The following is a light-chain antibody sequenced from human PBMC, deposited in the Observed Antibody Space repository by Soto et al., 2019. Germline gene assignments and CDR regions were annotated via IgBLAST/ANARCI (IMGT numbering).Light chain of an antibody. V-gene: IGKV3-15*01. J-gene: IGKJ4*01. Sequence: EIVMTQSPATLSVSPGERATLSCRASQSVSSNLAWYQQESGQPPRLLIYGASTRATGIPARFSGSGSGTEFTLTISSLQSEDFAVYYCQHYANWPLTFGGGTKVDIK. CDR2: GAS. CDR1: QSVSSN. CDR3: QHYANWPLT.